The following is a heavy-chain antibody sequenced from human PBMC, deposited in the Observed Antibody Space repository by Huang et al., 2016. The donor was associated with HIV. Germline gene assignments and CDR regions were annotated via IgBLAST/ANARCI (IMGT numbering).Heavy chain of an antibody. J-gene: IGHJ4*02. V-gene: IGHV1-8*01. CDR1: GYIFSNYD. D-gene: IGHD6-19*01. CDR2: LKTKSGKT. Sequence: QVQLVQSGPEVKKPGASVKVSCQTSGYIFSNYDINWVRQAPGQGLQGMGWLKTKSGKTAYGQNVQGRGTLTRSTSTGAAYMVLNSLTSQDTAVYYCARLTSGWYQDYWGQGTLVTVSS. CDR3: ARLTSGWYQDY.